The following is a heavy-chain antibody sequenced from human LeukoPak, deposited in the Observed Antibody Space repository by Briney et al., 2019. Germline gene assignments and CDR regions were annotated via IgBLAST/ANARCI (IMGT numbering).Heavy chain of an antibody. CDR2: IYYSGST. D-gene: IGHD6-19*01. Sequence: SETLSLTCTVSGVSVSSGSYYWSWIRQPPGKGLEWIGYIYYSGSTNYNPSLKSRVTISVDTSKNQFSLKLSSVTAADTAVYYCARAGTVAGTIVDYWGQGTLVTVSS. CDR3: ARAGTVAGTIVDY. V-gene: IGHV4-61*01. J-gene: IGHJ4*02. CDR1: GVSVSSGSYY.